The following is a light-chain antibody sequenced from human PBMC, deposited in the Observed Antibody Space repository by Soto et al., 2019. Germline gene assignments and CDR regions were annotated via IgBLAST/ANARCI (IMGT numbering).Light chain of an antibody. J-gene: IGKJ1*01. CDR1: QSVGRW. CDR2: KAS. Sequence: DIQMTQSPSTLSASVGDRVTITCRASQSVGRWLAWYQQKPGKAPTVLIYKASTLKYGVPSRFSGSGSGTEFTLTISSLQPDDFATYFCQQYDSYSTFGQGTTVEIK. CDR3: QQYDSYST. V-gene: IGKV1-5*03.